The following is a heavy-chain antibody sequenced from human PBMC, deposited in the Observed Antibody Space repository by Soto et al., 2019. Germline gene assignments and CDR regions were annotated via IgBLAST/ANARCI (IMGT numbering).Heavy chain of an antibody. Sequence: PGGSLRLSCAASEFTFSNYAMSWVRQAPGKGLEWVSAISYGGGTTYYADSVKGRFTISRDNSKNTLYLQMSSLRAGYTVVYYCAINPGHYYDNTCYHLDYWGQGTLVTVSS. D-gene: IGHD3-22*01. J-gene: IGHJ4*02. CDR3: AINPGHYYDNTCYHLDY. CDR1: EFTFSNYA. V-gene: IGHV3-23*01. CDR2: ISYGGGTT.